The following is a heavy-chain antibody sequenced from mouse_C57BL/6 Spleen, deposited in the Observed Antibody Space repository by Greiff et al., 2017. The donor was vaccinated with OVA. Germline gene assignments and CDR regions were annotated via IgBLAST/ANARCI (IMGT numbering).Heavy chain of an antibody. CDR1: GYTFTSYW. D-gene: IGHD3-2*02. J-gene: IGHJ2*01. CDR2: IYPSDSET. V-gene: IGHV1-61*01. Sequence: QVQLQQPGAELVRPGSSVKLSCKASGYTFTSYWMDWVKQRPGQGLEWIGNIYPSDSETHYNQKFKDKATLTVDKSSSTAYMQLSSLTSEDSAVYYGARRGSSGYEDWGKGTTLTVSS. CDR3: ARRGSSGYED.